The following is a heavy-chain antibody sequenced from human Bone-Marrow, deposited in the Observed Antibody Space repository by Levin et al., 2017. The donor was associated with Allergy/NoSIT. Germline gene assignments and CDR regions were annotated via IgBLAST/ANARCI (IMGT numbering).Heavy chain of an antibody. CDR2: IWYDGSKE. D-gene: IGHD3-10*01. Sequence: PGGSLRLSCAASGFTIRSNGMHWVRQAPGKGLEWVAAIWYDGSKEDYKDSVRGRFTISRDNRKNTMYLQMNSLRVEDTAIYYCAKARDHALRFVSYHDMDVWGQGTTVTVS. CDR3: AKARDHALRFVSYHDMDV. V-gene: IGHV3-33*03. J-gene: IGHJ6*02. CDR1: GFTIRSNG.